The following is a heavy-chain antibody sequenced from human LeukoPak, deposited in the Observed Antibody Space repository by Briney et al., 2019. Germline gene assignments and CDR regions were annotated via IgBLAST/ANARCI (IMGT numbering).Heavy chain of an antibody. D-gene: IGHD3-10*01. CDR3: ARWGEHSALRVHAFDV. J-gene: IGHJ3*01. CDR2: GHYTGST. CDR1: SDSISSGRYY. Sequence: PSETLSLTCTVSSDSISSGRYYWNWIRQPPGKGLEWIGYGHYTGSTYKNPSLNSRVAFSVDTSKNQFSLKLSSVTAADTAVYYCARWGEHSALRVHAFDVWGQGTMVTVSS. V-gene: IGHV4-61*01.